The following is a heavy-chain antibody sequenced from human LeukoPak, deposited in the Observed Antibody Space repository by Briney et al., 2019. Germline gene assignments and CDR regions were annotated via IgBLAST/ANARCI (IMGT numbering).Heavy chain of an antibody. CDR2: IYHSGST. Sequence: SETLSLTCTVSGGSISSGGYYWSWIRQHPGKGLEWIGYIYHSGSTYYNPSLKSRVTISVNTSKNQFSLKLSSVTAADTAVYYCARDGQSGSYHLWGQGTPVTVSS. J-gene: IGHJ4*02. D-gene: IGHD1-26*01. CDR3: ARDGQSGSYHL. CDR1: GGSISSGGYY. V-gene: IGHV4-31*03.